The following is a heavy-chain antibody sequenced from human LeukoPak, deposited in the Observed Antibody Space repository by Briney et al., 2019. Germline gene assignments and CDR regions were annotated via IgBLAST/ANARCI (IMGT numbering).Heavy chain of an antibody. V-gene: IGHV1-46*01. CDR3: GREASGGYFDY. CDR2: INPTGDST. CDR1: GGTFSSYY. Sequence: SVNVSCKASGGTFSSYYMHCVRQAPGHRLEWVGLINPTGDSTNYAQNFRGRVTMTRDTSTSTVYMDLSSLRSEDTAVYYCGREASGGYFDYWGQGTLVTVSS. J-gene: IGHJ4*02. D-gene: IGHD4-23*01.